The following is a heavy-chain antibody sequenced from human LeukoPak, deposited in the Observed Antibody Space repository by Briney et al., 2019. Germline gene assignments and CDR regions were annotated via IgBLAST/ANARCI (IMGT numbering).Heavy chain of an antibody. Sequence: KPGGSLRLSCAASGFTFSSYSMNWVRQAAGKGLEWVSSISSSSSYIYYADSVKGRFTISRDNAKNSLYLQMNSLRAEDTAVYYCARVPTDYDILTGYAWGQGTLVTVSS. J-gene: IGHJ5*02. V-gene: IGHV3-21*01. CDR2: ISSSSSYI. D-gene: IGHD3-9*01. CDR3: ARVPTDYDILTGYA. CDR1: GFTFSSYS.